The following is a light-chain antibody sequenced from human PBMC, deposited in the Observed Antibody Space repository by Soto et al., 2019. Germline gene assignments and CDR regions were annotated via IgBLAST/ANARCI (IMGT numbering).Light chain of an antibody. CDR3: KQLSSFPLT. Sequence: DIPMTPSPSSVSASVGDRVTITCRASQGITSWLALYQQKPGRAPKLLIYAAYSLRSGVPSRLSDNGPWTDFTLTISFLQTEEFATCYCKQLSSFPLTFGGETKVQIK. CDR1: QGITSW. CDR2: AAY. J-gene: IGKJ4*01. V-gene: IGKV1-12*01.